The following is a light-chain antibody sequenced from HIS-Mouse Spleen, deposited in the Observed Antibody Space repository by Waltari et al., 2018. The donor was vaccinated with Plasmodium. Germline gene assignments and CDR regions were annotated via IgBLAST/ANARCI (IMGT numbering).Light chain of an antibody. CDR3: QQYYSTPWT. V-gene: IGKV4-1*01. CDR1: QSVLYSSNNKNY. Sequence: DIVMTQSPDSLAVSLGERAPINCKSSQSVLYSSNNKNYLAWYQQKPGQPPKRLIYWASTRESGVPDRFSGSGSGTDFTLTISSLQAEDVAVYYCQQYYSTPWTFGQGTKVEIK. J-gene: IGKJ1*01. CDR2: WAS.